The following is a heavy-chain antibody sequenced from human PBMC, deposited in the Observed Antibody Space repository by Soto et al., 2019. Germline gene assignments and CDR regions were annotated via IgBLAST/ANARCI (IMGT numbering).Heavy chain of an antibody. V-gene: IGHV3-30*18. Sequence: PGGSLRLSCAASGFTFSSYGMHWVRQAPGKGLEWVAVISYDGSNKYYADSVKGRFTISRDNSKNTLYLQMNSLRAEDTAVYYCAKEGIAYCGGDCSDDAFDIWGQGTMVTVSS. D-gene: IGHD2-21*02. CDR2: ISYDGSNK. CDR3: AKEGIAYCGGDCSDDAFDI. CDR1: GFTFSSYG. J-gene: IGHJ3*02.